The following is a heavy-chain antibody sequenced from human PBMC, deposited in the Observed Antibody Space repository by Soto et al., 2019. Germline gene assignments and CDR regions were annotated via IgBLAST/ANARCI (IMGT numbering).Heavy chain of an antibody. CDR2: IYYSGST. D-gene: IGHD3-22*01. J-gene: IGHJ4*02. CDR1: GGSISSSSYY. CDR3: ARVKRVFLSTYYYDSSGYPTTFFDY. Sequence: SETLSLTCTVSGGSISSSSYYWGWIRQPPGKGLEWIGSIYYSGSTYYNPSLKSRVTISVDTSKNQFSLKLSSVTAADTAVYYCARVKRVFLSTYYYDSSGYPTTFFDYWGQGTLVTVSS. V-gene: IGHV4-39*01.